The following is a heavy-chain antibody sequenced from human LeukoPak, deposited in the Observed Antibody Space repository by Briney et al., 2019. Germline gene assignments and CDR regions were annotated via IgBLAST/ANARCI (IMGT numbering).Heavy chain of an antibody. Sequence: GGSLRLSCAASGFTFSDYYMSWIRQAPGKGLEWVSYISSSGSTIYYADSVKGRFTISRDNAKNSLYLQMNSLRAEDTAVYYCARTLGVTSLRYFDLWGRGTLVTVSS. V-gene: IGHV3-11*01. J-gene: IGHJ2*01. CDR1: GFTFSDYY. CDR3: ARTLGVTSLRYFDL. CDR2: ISSSGSTI. D-gene: IGHD2-21*02.